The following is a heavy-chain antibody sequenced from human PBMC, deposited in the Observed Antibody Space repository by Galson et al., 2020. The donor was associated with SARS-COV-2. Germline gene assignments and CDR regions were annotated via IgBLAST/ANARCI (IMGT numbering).Heavy chain of an antibody. CDR1: GFTFSDYA. CDR2: ISYGGTTL. J-gene: IGHJ4*02. Sequence: GESLKISCAASGFTFSDYAMHWVRQAPGKGLEWVAIISYGGTTLYNADYVKGRFTISRDNSENTLYLQRNSLRAEDTAVFYCARETGDSTSSYFDYWGQGTLVAVSS. V-gene: IGHV3-30*14. D-gene: IGHD2-2*01. CDR3: ARETGDSTSSYFDY.